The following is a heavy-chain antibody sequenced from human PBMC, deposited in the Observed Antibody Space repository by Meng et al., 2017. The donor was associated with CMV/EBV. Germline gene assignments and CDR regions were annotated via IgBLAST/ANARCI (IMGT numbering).Heavy chain of an antibody. CDR2: ISSSSSYI. CDR3: ATSKDSPGND. V-gene: IGHV3-21*01. CDR1: GFTFSSYS. J-gene: IGHJ4*02. Sequence: GGSLRLSCAASGFTFSSYSMNWVRQAPGKGLEWVSSISSSSSYIYYADSVKGRFTISRDNAMNALYLQMNSLTVEDTAIYYCATSKDSPGNDWGQGTLVTVSS. D-gene: IGHD2/OR15-2a*01.